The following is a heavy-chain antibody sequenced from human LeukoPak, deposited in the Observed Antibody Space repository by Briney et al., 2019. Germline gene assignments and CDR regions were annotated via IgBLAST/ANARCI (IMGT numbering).Heavy chain of an antibody. CDR3: AKGGCSSSFSY. Sequence: GGSLRLSCSASGFTFSSYNMHWVRQAPGKGLEYVSAISSNGGITYYADSVKGRFTISRDNSKNTLYLQMSSLRTEDTAVFYCAKGGCSSSFSYWGQGTLVTVSS. D-gene: IGHD6-6*01. J-gene: IGHJ4*02. CDR1: GFTFSSYN. V-gene: IGHV3-64D*09. CDR2: ISSNGGIT.